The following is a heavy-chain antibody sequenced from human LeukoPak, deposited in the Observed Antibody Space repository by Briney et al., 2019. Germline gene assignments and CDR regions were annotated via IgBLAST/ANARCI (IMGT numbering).Heavy chain of an antibody. CDR1: GFTFSSYS. D-gene: IGHD3-22*01. Sequence: GGSLRLPCAASGFTFSSYSMNWVRQAPGKGLEWVSSISSSSSYIYYADSVKGRFTISRDNAKNSLYLQMNSLRAEDTAVYYCARRDSSGYYYRGPLDYWGQGTLVTVSS. V-gene: IGHV3-21*01. CDR2: ISSSSSYI. CDR3: ARRDSSGYYYRGPLDY. J-gene: IGHJ4*02.